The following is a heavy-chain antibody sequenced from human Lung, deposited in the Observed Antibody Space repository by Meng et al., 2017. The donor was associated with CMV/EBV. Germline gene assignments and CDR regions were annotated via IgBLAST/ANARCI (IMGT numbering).Heavy chain of an antibody. V-gene: IGHV1-2*02. J-gene: IGHJ4*02. CDR2: ISPNSGDT. D-gene: IGHD2-2*01. CDR1: GHSFSGYY. CDR3: ARAAYTSFFDF. Sequence: ASVKVSCKASGHSFSGYYIHWLRQAPGQGPEWMGWISPNSGDTNYAQTFQGRVTMTRDTSTITVYMELTRLTSDDTAVYYCARAAYTSFFDFWGQGTLVTFSS.